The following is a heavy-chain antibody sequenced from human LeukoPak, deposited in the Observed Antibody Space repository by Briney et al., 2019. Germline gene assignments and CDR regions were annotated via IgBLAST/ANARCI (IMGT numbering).Heavy chain of an antibody. Sequence: GRSLRLSCAAPGFAFNTYGMHWVRQAPGKGLEWVAVVWADGDTRYYADSVKGRFTISRDNSRYTLYLQMSSLRVEDTAMYLCTRDGPSREFDLWGRGTMVTVSS. D-gene: IGHD1-26*01. CDR1: GFAFNTYG. V-gene: IGHV3-33*01. J-gene: IGHJ2*01. CDR2: VWADGDTR. CDR3: TRDGPSREFDL.